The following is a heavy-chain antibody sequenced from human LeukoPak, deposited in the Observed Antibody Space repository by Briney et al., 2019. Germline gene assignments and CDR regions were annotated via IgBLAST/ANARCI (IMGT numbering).Heavy chain of an antibody. CDR3: ARASYEGVGANAFDI. D-gene: IGHD1-26*01. CDR2: IIPIFGTA. CDR1: GGTFSSYA. Sequence: SVKVSCKASGGTFSSYAISWVRQAPGQGLEWMGGIIPIFGTANYAQKFQGRVTITTDESTSTAYMELSSLRSEDTAVYYCARASYEGVGANAFDIWGQGTMVTVSS. V-gene: IGHV1-69*05. J-gene: IGHJ3*02.